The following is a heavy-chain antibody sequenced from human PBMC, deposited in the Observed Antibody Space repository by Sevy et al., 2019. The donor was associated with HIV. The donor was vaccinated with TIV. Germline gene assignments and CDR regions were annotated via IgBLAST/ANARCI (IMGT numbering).Heavy chain of an antibody. CDR3: ARDNLLPFMVSMVRGALSYYFDY. Sequence: GGSLRLSCEASGFTFDTYGMHWVRQVPGQGLEWVAVIWYDGNNKFYADSVKGRFTISRDNSKNTRFLQMNRLSVDDTAVYYWARDNLLPFMVSMVRGALSYYFDYWGQGTLVTVSS. CDR2: IWYDGNNK. J-gene: IGHJ4*02. CDR1: GFTFDTYG. D-gene: IGHD3-10*01. V-gene: IGHV3-33*01.